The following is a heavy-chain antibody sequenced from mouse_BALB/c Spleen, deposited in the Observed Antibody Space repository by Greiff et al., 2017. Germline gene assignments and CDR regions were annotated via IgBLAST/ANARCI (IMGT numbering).Heavy chain of an antibody. J-gene: IGHJ4*01. Sequence: VQLKESGGGLVKPGGSLKLSCAASGFTFSDYYMYWVRQTPEKRLEWVATISDGGSYTYYPDSVKGRFTISRDNAKNNLYLQMSSLKSEDTAMYYCARDREVRRDPYAMDYWGQGTSVTVSS. CDR1: GFTFSDYY. D-gene: IGHD2-14*01. V-gene: IGHV5-4*02. CDR2: ISDGGSYT. CDR3: ARDREVRRDPYAMDY.